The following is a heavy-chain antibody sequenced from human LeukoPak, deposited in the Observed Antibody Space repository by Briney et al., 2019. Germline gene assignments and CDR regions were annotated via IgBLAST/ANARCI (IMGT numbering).Heavy chain of an antibody. V-gene: IGHV4-61*08. CDR3: ARDFGAPGRLDWLLSDRYYYYYMDV. J-gene: IGHJ6*03. CDR2: IYYSGST. CDR1: GGSISSSGYY. D-gene: IGHD3-9*01. Sequence: PSETLSLTCTVSGGSISSSGYYWGWIRQPPGKGLEWIGYIYYSGSTNYNPSLKSRVTISVDTSKNQFSLKLSSVTAADTAVYYCARDFGAPGRLDWLLSDRYYYYYMDVWGKGTTVTVSS.